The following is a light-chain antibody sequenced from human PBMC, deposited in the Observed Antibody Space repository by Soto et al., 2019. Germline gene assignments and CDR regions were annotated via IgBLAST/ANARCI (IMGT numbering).Light chain of an antibody. CDR3: QQYDLLLT. V-gene: IGKV1-33*01. Sequence: DIHMTQSPSSLSASVLERCTITCQASQDISNYLNWYQQKPGKAPKLLIYDASNLETGVPSRFSGSGSGTDFTFTISSLQPEDIATYYCQQYDLLLTFGGGTKVDIK. J-gene: IGKJ4*01. CDR1: QDISNY. CDR2: DAS.